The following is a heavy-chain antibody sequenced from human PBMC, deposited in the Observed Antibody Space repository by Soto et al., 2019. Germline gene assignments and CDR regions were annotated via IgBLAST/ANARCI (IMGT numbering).Heavy chain of an antibody. Sequence: QMQLQESGPGLVKPSETLSLTCAVSGGSISSVRNFWGWIRQPPGKGLEWIGSIFSSGSSYYNPSLQSRVTISLDTSKNPFSLRVNSVTAADTALYYCARHRRFTAVDWSGYAKTWFDPWGKGIRVTVSS. CDR2: IFSSGSS. CDR1: GGSISSVRNF. V-gene: IGHV4-39*01. D-gene: IGHD3-3*01. CDR3: ARHRRFTAVDWSGYAKTWFDP. J-gene: IGHJ5*01.